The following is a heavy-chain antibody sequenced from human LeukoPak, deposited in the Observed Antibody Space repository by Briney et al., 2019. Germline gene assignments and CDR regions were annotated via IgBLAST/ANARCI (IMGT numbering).Heavy chain of an antibody. V-gene: IGHV4-61*01. Sequence: PSETLSLTCTVSGGSVSSNIYYWSWIRQPPGKGLEWIGYIYYSGSTNYNPSLKSRVTISVDTSKNQFSLKLTSVTAADTAAYYCARVHITMVRGVSGWFDPWGQGTLVTVSS. J-gene: IGHJ5*02. CDR2: IYYSGST. D-gene: IGHD3-10*01. CDR1: GGSVSSNIYY. CDR3: ARVHITMVRGVSGWFDP.